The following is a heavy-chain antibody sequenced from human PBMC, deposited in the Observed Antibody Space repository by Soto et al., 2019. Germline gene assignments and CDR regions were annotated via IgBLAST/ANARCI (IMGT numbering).Heavy chain of an antibody. V-gene: IGHV4-59*01. CDR2: IYYSGST. D-gene: IGHD3-3*01. CDR1: GGSISSYY. Sequence: SETLSLTCTVSGGSISSYYWSWFRQPPGKGLEWIGYIYYSGSTNYNPSLKSRVTISVDTSKNQFSLKLSSVTAADTAVYYCARGSPDFWSGYGYYYYGMDVWGQGTTVTVSS. J-gene: IGHJ6*02. CDR3: ARGSPDFWSGYGYYYYGMDV.